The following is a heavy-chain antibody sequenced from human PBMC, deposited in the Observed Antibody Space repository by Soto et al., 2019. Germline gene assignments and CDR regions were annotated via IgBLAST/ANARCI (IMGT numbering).Heavy chain of an antibody. CDR2: INAGNANT. CDR1: GYTFTSYA. Sequence: ASVKVSCKASGYTFTSYAMHWVRQAPGQRLEWMGWINAGNANTKYSQKFQGRVTFTRDTSASSAYMELSSLRSEDTAVYYCARAPSWYSFDYWGQGTLVTVSS. V-gene: IGHV1-3*01. CDR3: ARAPSWYSFDY. J-gene: IGHJ4*02. D-gene: IGHD6-13*01.